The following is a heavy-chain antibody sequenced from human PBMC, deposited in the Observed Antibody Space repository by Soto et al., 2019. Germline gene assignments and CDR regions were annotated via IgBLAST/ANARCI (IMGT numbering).Heavy chain of an antibody. CDR1: GGTFSNYP. J-gene: IGHJ2*01. CDR3: ARGNHRWLQLWYFDL. V-gene: IGHV1-69*12. Sequence: QVQLVQSGAEVKKPGSSVKVSCKASGGTFSNYPISWVRQAPGQGLEWMGGIIPIFGTTNYAQKFQGRVTMTADETTSTAYMELSSLRFEDTAVFYCARGNHRWLQLWYFDLWGRGTLVTVSS. CDR2: IIPIFGTT. D-gene: IGHD5-12*01.